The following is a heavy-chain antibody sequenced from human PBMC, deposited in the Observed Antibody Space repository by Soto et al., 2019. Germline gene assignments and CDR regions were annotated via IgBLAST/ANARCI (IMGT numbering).Heavy chain of an antibody. CDR3: AREPPGELVFSFDF. CDR1: GGSINSGGYY. J-gene: IGHJ4*02. CDR2: IFYSRTT. Sequence: PSETLSLTCTVSGGSINSGGYYWTWIRQHPGKGLEWIGYIFYSRTTSYNPSLKSRVTISGDTSKNKFSLTLSSVTAADSAVYFCAREPPGELVFSFDFWGQGTPVPVSS. V-gene: IGHV4-31*03. D-gene: IGHD1-26*01.